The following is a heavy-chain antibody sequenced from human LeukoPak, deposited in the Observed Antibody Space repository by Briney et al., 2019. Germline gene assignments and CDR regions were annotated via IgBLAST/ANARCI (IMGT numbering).Heavy chain of an antibody. CDR3: ASRVLWFGELPSKYNWFDP. CDR1: GFTFSDYY. Sequence: KTGGSLRLSCAASGFTFSDYYMSWIRQAPGKGLEWVSYISSSGSTIYYADSVKGRFTISRDNAKNSLYLQMNSLRAEDTAVYYCASRVLWFGELPSKYNWFDPWGQGTLVTVSS. V-gene: IGHV3-11*04. CDR2: ISSSGSTI. J-gene: IGHJ5*02. D-gene: IGHD3-10*01.